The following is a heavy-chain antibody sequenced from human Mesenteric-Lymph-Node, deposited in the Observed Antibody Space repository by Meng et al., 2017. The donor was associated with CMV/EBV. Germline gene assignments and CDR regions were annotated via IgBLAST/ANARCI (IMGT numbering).Heavy chain of an antibody. J-gene: IGHJ5*02. Sequence: QLQLQESGPGLVKPSETVSLTFTVSGGSISSSSYYWGWIRQPPGKGLEWIGSIYYSGSTYYNPSLKSRVTISVDTSKNQFSLKLSSVTAADTAVYYCARPHYYGSGSSPWFDPWGQGTLVTVSS. CDR3: ARPHYYGSGSSPWFDP. CDR1: GGSISSSSYY. D-gene: IGHD3-10*01. V-gene: IGHV4-39*01. CDR2: IYYSGST.